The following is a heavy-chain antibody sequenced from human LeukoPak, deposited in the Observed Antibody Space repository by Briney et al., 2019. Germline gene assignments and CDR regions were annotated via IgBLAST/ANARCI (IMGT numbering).Heavy chain of an antibody. D-gene: IGHD4-17*01. CDR2: VHYSGRT. CDR1: GGSISGSNW. V-gene: IGHV4-4*02. J-gene: IGHJ5*02. CDR3: ARDGTTVPSLDP. Sequence: TSGTLSLTCAVSGGSISGSNWWNWVRQSPGKGLEWIGEVHYSGRTNYNPSLKSRITMSVDKSKNLFSLKLTSVTAADTAVYYCARDGTTVPSLDPWGQGTLVTVSS.